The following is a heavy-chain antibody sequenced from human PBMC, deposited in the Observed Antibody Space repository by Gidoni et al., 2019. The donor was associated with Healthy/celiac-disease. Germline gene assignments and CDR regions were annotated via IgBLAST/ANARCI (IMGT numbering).Heavy chain of an antibody. CDR1: GYTVTSYS. Sequence: QVQLVQSGAEVKKHGASVKGSCKASGYTVTSYSMHWVRKATGQGLEWMGIINPSGGSTSYAQKFQGRVTMTRDTSTSTVYMELSSLRSEDTAVYYCARDTAPRSSSSGLGYWGQGTLVTVSS. J-gene: IGHJ4*02. CDR3: ARDTAPRSSSSGLGY. CDR2: INPSGGST. V-gene: IGHV1-46*01. D-gene: IGHD6-6*01.